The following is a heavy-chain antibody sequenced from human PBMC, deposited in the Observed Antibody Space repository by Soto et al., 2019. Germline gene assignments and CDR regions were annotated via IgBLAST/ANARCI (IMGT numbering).Heavy chain of an antibody. J-gene: IGHJ6*02. CDR3: ARDLQSMVRGPNYGMDV. CDR1: GFTFSAYY. Sequence: QVQLVESGGGLVKPGGALRLSCAASGFTFSAYYMSWIRQAPGKGLEWVSYISSSGSTIYYADSVKGRFTISRDNAKNSLYLQMNSLRAEDTAVYYCARDLQSMVRGPNYGMDVWGQGTPVTVSS. CDR2: ISSSGSTI. V-gene: IGHV3-11*01. D-gene: IGHD3-10*01.